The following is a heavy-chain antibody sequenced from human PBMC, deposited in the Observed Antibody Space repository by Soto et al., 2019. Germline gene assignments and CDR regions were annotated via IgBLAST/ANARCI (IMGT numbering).Heavy chain of an antibody. CDR3: GRDRRFGNGYNLGFDY. V-gene: IGHV3-30-3*01. D-gene: IGHD5-12*01. CDR1: GFTFSSYA. CDR2: ISFDGSNK. Sequence: QVQLVESGGGVVQPGRSLRLSCAASGFTFSSYAMHWVRQAPGKGLEWVAGISFDGSNKYYADSVKDRFTVSRDNSKNTLSVHMGSLRPEATAVDFWGRDRRFGNGYNLGFDYWGQGTLVTVSS. J-gene: IGHJ4*02.